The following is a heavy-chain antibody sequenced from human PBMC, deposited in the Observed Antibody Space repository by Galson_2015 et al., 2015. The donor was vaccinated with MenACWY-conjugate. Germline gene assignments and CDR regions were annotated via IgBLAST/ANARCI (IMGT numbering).Heavy chain of an antibody. CDR1: GFSFRSYA. D-gene: IGHD3-10*01. CDR3: ARDRRFSSRGVVTSSRMDV. J-gene: IGHJ6*02. CDR2: IYSGGNT. Sequence: PLRLSCAASGFSFRSYAMSWVRQAPGKGLEWVSIIYSGGNTYYADSVKGRFTISRDNSKNTLYLQMNSLRAENTAVYYCARDRRFSSRGVVTSSRMDVWGQGTTVTVSS. V-gene: IGHV3-53*01.